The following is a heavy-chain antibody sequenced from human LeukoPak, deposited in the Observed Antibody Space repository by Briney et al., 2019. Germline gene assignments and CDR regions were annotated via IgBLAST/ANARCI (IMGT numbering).Heavy chain of an antibody. J-gene: IGHJ3*02. CDR1: GGSISSSSYY. V-gene: IGHV4-39*07. CDR3: ARYGPWSGYTHDAFDI. Sequence: SETLSLTCTVSGGSISSSSYYWGWIRQPPGKGLEWIGEINHSGSTNYNPSLKSRVTISVDTSKNQFSLKLSSVTAADTAVYYCARYGPWSGYTHDAFDIRGQGTMVTVSS. CDR2: INHSGST. D-gene: IGHD3-3*01.